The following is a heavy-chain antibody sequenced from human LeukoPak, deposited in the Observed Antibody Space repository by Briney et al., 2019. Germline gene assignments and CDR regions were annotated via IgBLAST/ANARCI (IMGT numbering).Heavy chain of an antibody. CDR1: GYTFTIYG. CDR3: ARDTYCSITSCFPYYMDV. V-gene: IGHV1-18*01. J-gene: IGHJ6*03. CDR2: ISTYNGNT. Sequence: GASVKVSCKASGYTFTIYGISWVRQAPGQGLEWMGWISTYNGNTNYAQKVQGRVTMTTDTSTSTAYMELTSLRSDDTAVYYCARDTYCSITSCFPYYMDVWGKGTTVTVSS. D-gene: IGHD2-2*01.